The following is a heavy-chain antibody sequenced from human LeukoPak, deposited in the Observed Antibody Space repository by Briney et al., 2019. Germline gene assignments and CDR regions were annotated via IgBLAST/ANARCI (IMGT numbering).Heavy chain of an antibody. CDR1: GFTFSSYG. V-gene: IGHV3-30*18. D-gene: IGHD5-12*01. Sequence: GGSLRLSCAASGFTFSSYGMHWIRQAPGKGLEWVAVISYDGSNKYYADSVKGRFTISRDNSENTLSLQMNSLRAEDTAVYYCAKDVTGYSGYDPWGQGTLVTVSS. CDR2: ISYDGSNK. CDR3: AKDVTGYSGYDP. J-gene: IGHJ5*02.